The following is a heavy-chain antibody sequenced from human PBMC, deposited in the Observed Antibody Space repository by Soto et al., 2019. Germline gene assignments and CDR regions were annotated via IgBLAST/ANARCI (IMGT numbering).Heavy chain of an antibody. CDR3: ASDSDIVVVVAATRRGYYGMDV. Sequence: SVKVSCKASGGTFSSYAISWVRQAPGQGLEWMGGIIPIFGTATYAQKFQGRVTITADESTSTAYMELSSLRSEDTAVYYCASDSDIVVVVAATRRGYYGMDVWGQGTTVTVSS. D-gene: IGHD2-15*01. J-gene: IGHJ6*02. CDR1: GGTFSSYA. V-gene: IGHV1-69*13. CDR2: IIPIFGTA.